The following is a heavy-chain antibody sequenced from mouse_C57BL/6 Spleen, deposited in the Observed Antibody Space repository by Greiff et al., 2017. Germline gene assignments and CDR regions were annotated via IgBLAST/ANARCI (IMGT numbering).Heavy chain of an antibody. CDR2: INPNNGGT. Sequence: EVQLQESGPELVKPGASVKIPCKASGYTFTDYNMDWVKQSHGKSLEWIGDINPNNGGTIYNQKFKGKATLTVDTSSSTAYMELRSLTSEDTAVYYCARRQLRPRGWFAYWGQGTLVTVSA. D-gene: IGHD3-2*02. CDR1: GYTFTDYN. CDR3: ARRQLRPRGWFAY. V-gene: IGHV1-18*01. J-gene: IGHJ3*01.